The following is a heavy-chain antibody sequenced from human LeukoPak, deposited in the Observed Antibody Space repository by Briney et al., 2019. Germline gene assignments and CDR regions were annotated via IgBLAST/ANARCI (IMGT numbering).Heavy chain of an antibody. D-gene: IGHD6-19*01. CDR2: IYYSGST. V-gene: IGHV4-59*08. CDR1: GGSISSYY. CDR3: ARTPYSSGWYPRVGFDY. Sequence: SETLSLTCTVSGGSISSYYWSWIRQPPGKGLEWIGYIYYSGSTRYNPSLKSRVTISVDTSKNQFSLKLSSVTAADTAVYYCARTPYSSGWYPRVGFDYWGQGTLVTVSS. J-gene: IGHJ4*02.